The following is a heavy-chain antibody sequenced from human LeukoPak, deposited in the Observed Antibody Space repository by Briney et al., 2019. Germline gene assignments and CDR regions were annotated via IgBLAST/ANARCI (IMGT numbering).Heavy chain of an antibody. CDR3: ARGAFSGQGFDP. CDR2: ISYDGSNI. J-gene: IGHJ5*02. CDR1: EFTFRSYP. D-gene: IGHD6-25*01. Sequence: GRSLRLSCAASEFTFRSYPLHWVRQAPGKGLEWVAVISYDGSNIYYADSMKGRFTISRDNSKNTLYLQINSLRAEDTAVHFCARGAFSGQGFDPWGQGTLVTVSS. V-gene: IGHV3-30*04.